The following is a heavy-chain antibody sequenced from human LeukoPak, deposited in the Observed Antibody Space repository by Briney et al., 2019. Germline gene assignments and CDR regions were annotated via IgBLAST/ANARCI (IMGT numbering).Heavy chain of an antibody. V-gene: IGHV3-48*03. Sequence: QPGGSLRLSCAASGFTISSYEINWVRQAPGKGLEWVSYISSSGSTIYYADSVKGRFTISRDNAKNSLYLQMNSLRAEDTAVYYCASLLTGYGNYGMDVWGQGTTVTVSS. CDR3: ASLLTGYGNYGMDV. CDR1: GFTISSYE. D-gene: IGHD3-9*01. CDR2: ISSSGSTI. J-gene: IGHJ6*02.